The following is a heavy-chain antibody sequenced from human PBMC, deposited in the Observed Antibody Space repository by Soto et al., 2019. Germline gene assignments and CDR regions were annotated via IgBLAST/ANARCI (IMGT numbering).Heavy chain of an antibody. CDR1: GGSISSYY. Sequence: PSENLSLTCTVSGGSISSYYWSWIRQPPGKGLGWIGYIYYSGSTNYNPSLTSRVTISVDTSKNKFSLKLSSVTAAETAVYYCAVEGGRYETADNAFHIGGQRTMVNVPS. J-gene: IGHJ3*02. CDR2: IYYSGST. CDR3: AVEGGRYETADNAFHI. D-gene: IGHD5-12*01. V-gene: IGHV4-59*01.